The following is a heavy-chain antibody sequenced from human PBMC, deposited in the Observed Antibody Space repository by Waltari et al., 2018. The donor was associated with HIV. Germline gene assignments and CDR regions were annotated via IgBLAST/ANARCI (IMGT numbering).Heavy chain of an antibody. D-gene: IGHD2-2*01. CDR1: GGPISNSY. Sequence: QVQLQESGPGLVKPSETLSLNCTVSGGPISNSYWTWIRQPPGKALEWIGYIYYSGSTTYNPSLKSRVTISVDTSKSQFSLKLNSVTAADTAIYYCARGVCSSTSCPRKDAFDIWGQGTMVTVSS. J-gene: IGHJ3*02. V-gene: IGHV4-59*01. CDR2: IYYSGST. CDR3: ARGVCSSTSCPRKDAFDI.